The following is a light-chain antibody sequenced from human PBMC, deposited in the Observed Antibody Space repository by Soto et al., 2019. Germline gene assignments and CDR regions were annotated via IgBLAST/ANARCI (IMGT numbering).Light chain of an antibody. V-gene: IGKV2-28*01. CDR1: QSLLHKNGFNY. Sequence: DIVMTQSPLSLPVTPGEPAAISCRSSQSLLHKNGFNYLDWYLQKPGQSPQLLIFLGSNRASGVPDGFSGSGSGTEFTLKITRVEAEDVGVYYCMQGLQTPQTLGQGTKVDIK. J-gene: IGKJ1*01. CDR3: MQGLQTPQT. CDR2: LGS.